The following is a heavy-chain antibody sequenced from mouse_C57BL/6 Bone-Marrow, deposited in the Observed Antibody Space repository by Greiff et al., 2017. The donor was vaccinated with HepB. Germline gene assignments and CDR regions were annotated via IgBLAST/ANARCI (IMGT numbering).Heavy chain of an antibody. Sequence: VQLQESGPGLVAPSQSLSITCTVSGFSLTSYAISWVRQPPGKGLEWLGVIWTGGGTNYNSALKSRLSISKDNSKSQVFYKMNSLQTDDTARYYCAGNGWLLRDYAMDYWGQGTSVTVSS. V-gene: IGHV2-9-1*01. J-gene: IGHJ4*01. CDR3: AGNGWLLRDYAMDY. CDR2: IWTGGGT. D-gene: IGHD2-3*01. CDR1: GFSLTSYA.